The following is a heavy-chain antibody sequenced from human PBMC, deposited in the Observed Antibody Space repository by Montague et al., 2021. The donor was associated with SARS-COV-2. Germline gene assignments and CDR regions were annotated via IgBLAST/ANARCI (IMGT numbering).Heavy chain of an antibody. D-gene: IGHD5/OR15-5a*01. CDR3: ARALSASYSVGDDSFDI. V-gene: IGHV3-21*01. CDR1: GFTFSKYS. CDR2: ISTSSLYI. Sequence: SLRLSCAASGFTFSKYSMNWVRQAPGKGLEWVSSISTSSLYIYYAASVKGRFTISRANAKNSLFLQMDSLRAEDTAVYYCARALSASYSVGDDSFDIWGQGTMVTVSS. J-gene: IGHJ3*02.